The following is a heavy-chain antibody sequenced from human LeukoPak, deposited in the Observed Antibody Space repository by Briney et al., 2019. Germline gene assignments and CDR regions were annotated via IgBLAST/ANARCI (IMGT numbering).Heavy chain of an antibody. V-gene: IGHV1-2*02. CDR1: GYTFTGYY. CDR3: ARDVRTTYNWFDP. CDR2: INPNSGGT. J-gene: IGHJ5*02. D-gene: IGHD4-17*01. Sequence: ASVKVSCKASGYTFTGYYMHWVRQAPGQGLEWMGWINPNSGGTNYAQKFQGRVTMTRDTSISTAYMELSRLRSDDTAVYYCARDVRTTYNWFDPWGQGTLVTVSS.